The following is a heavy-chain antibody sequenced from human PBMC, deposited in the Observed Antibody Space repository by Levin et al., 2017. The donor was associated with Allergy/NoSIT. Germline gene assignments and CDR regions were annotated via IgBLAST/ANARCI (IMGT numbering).Heavy chain of an antibody. V-gene: IGHV4-59*08. CDR3: ARHNPVGASSFDY. J-gene: IGHJ4*02. CDR2: IYYTGST. Sequence: ASETLSLTCIVSGGSISSYYWSWIRQPPGKGLEWIGYIYYTGSTNYNPSLKSRVTISVDTSKIQFSLKLSSVTAADTAVYYCARHNPVGASSFDYWGQGVLVTVSS. CDR1: GGSISSYY. D-gene: IGHD6-13*01.